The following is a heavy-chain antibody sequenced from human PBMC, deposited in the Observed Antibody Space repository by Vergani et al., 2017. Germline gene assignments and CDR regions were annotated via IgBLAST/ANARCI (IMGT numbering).Heavy chain of an antibody. CDR2: IGSSGPYI. CDR1: GFTFSDFS. Sequence: EVRLVESGGGLVKPGGSLRLSCAASGFTFSDFSMSWVRQAPGKGLEWVAFIGSSGPYINYADSVKGRFIISRDNTNYSLFLQLRSLRAEDAAVYYCARDCTSGGCPDNYGMDVWGQGATVTVSS. CDR3: ARDCTSGGCPDNYGMDV. J-gene: IGHJ6*02. D-gene: IGHD2-8*01. V-gene: IGHV3-21*06.